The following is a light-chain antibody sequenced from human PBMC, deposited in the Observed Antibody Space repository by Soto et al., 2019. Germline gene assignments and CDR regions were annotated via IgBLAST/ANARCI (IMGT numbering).Light chain of an antibody. CDR2: DND. Sequence: QSVLTQPPSVSAAPGQKVTISCSGTNSNIGKNDVFWYQQLPGTAPKLLIYDNDKRPSGTPDRFSGSKSGTSATLGITGLQTGDEADYYCGSRVDSLSVVVFGGGTKLTVL. CDR3: GSRVDSLSVVV. CDR1: NSNIGKND. J-gene: IGLJ2*01. V-gene: IGLV1-51*01.